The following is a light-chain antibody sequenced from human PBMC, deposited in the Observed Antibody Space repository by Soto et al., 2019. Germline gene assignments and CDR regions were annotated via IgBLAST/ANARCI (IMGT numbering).Light chain of an antibody. Sequence: QLVLTQPSSASASLGSSVKLTCTLSSGHSSYIIEWHQQQPGKAPPYLMKLEGSGSYNKGGGVPDRVSGSSSGAARYLTISNLQSEDEADYYCETWDSNTHWVFGGGTQLTVL. J-gene: IGLJ3*02. CDR3: ETWDSNTHWV. CDR1: SGHSSYI. CDR2: LEGSGSY. V-gene: IGLV4-60*03.